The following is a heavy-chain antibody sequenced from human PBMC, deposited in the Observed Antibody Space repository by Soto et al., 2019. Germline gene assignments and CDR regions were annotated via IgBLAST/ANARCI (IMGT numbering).Heavy chain of an antibody. V-gene: IGHV1-58*02. CDR2: IVVGSGNT. J-gene: IGHJ3*02. Sequence: QMQLVQSGPEVKKPGTSVKVSCKASGFTFTSSAMQWVRQARGQRLEWIGWIVVGSGNTNYAQKFQERVTITRDMSTSTAYMELSSLGSEDTAVYYCAEVGYYYGSDNDAFDIWGQGTMVTVSS. D-gene: IGHD3-10*01. CDR1: GFTFTSSA. CDR3: AEVGYYYGSDNDAFDI.